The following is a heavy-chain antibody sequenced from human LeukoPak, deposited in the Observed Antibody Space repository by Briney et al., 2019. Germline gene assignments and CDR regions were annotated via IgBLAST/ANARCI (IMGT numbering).Heavy chain of an antibody. D-gene: IGHD3/OR15-3a*01. CDR3: ARDRDSDSNWFDP. Sequence: ASVKVSCKASGYTFTSYDINWVRQATGQGLEWMGWMNPNSGNTGYAQKFQGRVTMTRNTSISTAYMELSSLRSEDTAVYYCARDRDSDSNWFDPWAQGTLVTVSS. CDR1: GYTFTSYD. J-gene: IGHJ5*02. V-gene: IGHV1-8*01. CDR2: MNPNSGNT.